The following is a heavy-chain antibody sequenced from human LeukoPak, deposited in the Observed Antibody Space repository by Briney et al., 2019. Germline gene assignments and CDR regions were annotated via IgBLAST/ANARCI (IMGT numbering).Heavy chain of an antibody. CDR3: ARKGNAFDF. Sequence: GGSLRLSSAASGFIFTDYWMNWVRQAPGKGLEWVANIKLDVSETYYVDSVRGRFTISRDNTKNSLYLQMDSLRAEDTAVYYCARKGNAFDFWGQGTIVTVSS. CDR2: IKLDVSET. J-gene: IGHJ3*01. D-gene: IGHD3-10*01. CDR1: GFIFTDYW. V-gene: IGHV3-7*01.